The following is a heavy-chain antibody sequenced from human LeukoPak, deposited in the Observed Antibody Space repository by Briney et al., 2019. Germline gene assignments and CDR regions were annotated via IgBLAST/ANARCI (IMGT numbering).Heavy chain of an antibody. J-gene: IGHJ4*02. CDR1: GFTFSSYS. CDR2: ISSSSSYI. V-gene: IGHV3-21*01. D-gene: IGHD5-12*01. CDR3: ARSLSGFITDPFFDQ. Sequence: GGSLRLSCAASGFTFSSYSMNWVRQAPGKGLEWVSSISSSSSYIYYADSVKGRFTISRDNAKNSLYLQMNGLRAEDTAVYYCARSLSGFITDPFFDQWGQGALVTVSS.